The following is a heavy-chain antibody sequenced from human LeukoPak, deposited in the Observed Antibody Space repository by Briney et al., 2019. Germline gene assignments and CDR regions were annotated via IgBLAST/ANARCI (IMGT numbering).Heavy chain of an antibody. D-gene: IGHD4-11*01. CDR3: AKDRSITTPGDAFDI. V-gene: IGHV3-23*01. CDR2: ISGSGGST. Sequence: GGSLRLSCAASRFTFSSYAMSWVRQAPGKGLEWVSGISGSGGSTYYADSVKGRFTISRDNSKNTLYLQMNSPRAEDTAVYYCAKDRSITTPGDAFDIWGQGTMVTVSS. CDR1: RFTFSSYA. J-gene: IGHJ3*02.